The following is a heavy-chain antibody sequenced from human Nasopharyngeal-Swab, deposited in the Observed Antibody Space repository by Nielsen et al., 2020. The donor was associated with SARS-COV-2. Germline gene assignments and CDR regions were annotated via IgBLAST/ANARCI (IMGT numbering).Heavy chain of an antibody. J-gene: IGHJ4*02. V-gene: IGHV1-24*01. CDR3: TTVAGSYSRFDY. D-gene: IGHD1-26*01. CDR1: GYTFTGYY. CDR2: FDPEDGET. Sequence: ASVKVSCKASGYTFTGYYMHWVRQAPGQGLEWVGGFDPEDGETIYAQKFQGRVTMTEDTSTDTAYMELSSLTSEDTAVYYCTTVAGSYSRFDYWGQGTLVTVSS.